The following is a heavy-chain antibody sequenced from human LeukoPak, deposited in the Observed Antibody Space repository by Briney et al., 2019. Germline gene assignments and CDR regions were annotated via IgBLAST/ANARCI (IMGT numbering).Heavy chain of an antibody. D-gene: IGHD3-3*01. CDR1: GFTFNNAW. J-gene: IGHJ3*02. CDR3: TTGFFGVVNDAFDI. V-gene: IGHV3-15*01. Sequence: GGSLRLSXAASGFTFNNAWMNWVRQAPGKGLEWVGRIYSKTDGGTADYAAPVKGRFTISRDDSKNTLWLQMNSLKTEDTAVYYCTTGFFGVVNDAFDIWGQGTMVIVSS. CDR2: IYSKTDGGTA.